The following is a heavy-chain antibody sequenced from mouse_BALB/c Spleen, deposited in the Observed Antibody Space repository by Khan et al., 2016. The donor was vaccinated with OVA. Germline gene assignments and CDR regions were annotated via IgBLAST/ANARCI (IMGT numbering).Heavy chain of an antibody. V-gene: IGHV1-74*01. J-gene: IGHJ2*01. CDR3: ATSHYDVSPYYFDY. Sequence: QVQLQQSGAELVRPGASVKLSCKASGYSFTSYWMNWVKQRPGQGLEWIGMIHPSDNETRLNQKFKDKATLTVDKSSSTAYMQLSSPTSEDSAVYSYATSHYDVSPYYFDYWGQGTTLTVSS. D-gene: IGHD2-3*01. CDR1: GYSFTSYW. CDR2: IHPSDNET.